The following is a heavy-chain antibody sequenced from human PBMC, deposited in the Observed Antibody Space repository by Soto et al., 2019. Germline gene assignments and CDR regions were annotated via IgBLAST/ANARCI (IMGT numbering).Heavy chain of an antibody. Sequence: GESLKISCKGSGYRFTSYWISWVRQMPGKGLEWMGRIDPSDSYTNYSPSFQGHVTISADKSISTAYLQWSSLKASDTAMYYCARPPLPGIVIPGGYNYHDGLDVWGQGTPVTVSS. CDR2: IDPSDSYT. V-gene: IGHV5-10-1*01. CDR1: GYRFTSYW. D-gene: IGHD1-26*01. CDR3: ARPPLPGIVIPGGYNYHDGLDV. J-gene: IGHJ6*02.